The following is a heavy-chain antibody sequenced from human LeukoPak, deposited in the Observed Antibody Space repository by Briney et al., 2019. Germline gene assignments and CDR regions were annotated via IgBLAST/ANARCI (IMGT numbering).Heavy chain of an antibody. Sequence: SETLSLTCTVSGASITSNNYYWGWIRQPPGKGLEWIGSISYSGKAYYNPSLKSRITISVDKSKNQFSLKLSSVTAADTAVYYCAEVGATAADAFDIWGQGTMVTVSS. CDR2: ISYSGKA. CDR1: GASITSNNYY. J-gene: IGHJ3*02. V-gene: IGHV4-39*07. CDR3: AEVGATAADAFDI. D-gene: IGHD1-26*01.